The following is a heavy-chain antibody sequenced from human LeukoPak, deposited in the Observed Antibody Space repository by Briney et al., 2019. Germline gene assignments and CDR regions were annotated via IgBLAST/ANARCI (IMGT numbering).Heavy chain of an antibody. Sequence: GGSLRPSCPPSGFTVSSNYMSWVRQAPGKGLEWVSVIYSAGSTYYADTVKGRFTISRDNPKNTLYLQMNSLRAEDTAVYYCARDGGGYYGMDVWGQGTTVTVSS. CDR1: GFTVSSNY. CDR3: ARDGGGYYGMDV. V-gene: IGHV3-53*01. CDR2: IYSAGST. J-gene: IGHJ6*02. D-gene: IGHD3-16*01.